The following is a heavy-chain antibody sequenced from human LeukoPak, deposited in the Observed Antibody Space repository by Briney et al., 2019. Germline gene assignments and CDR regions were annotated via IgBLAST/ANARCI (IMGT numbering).Heavy chain of an antibody. CDR1: GGTFSSYA. CDR2: IIPIFGTA. CDR3: ATKSKYCSSTSCYVPYFDY. Sequence: ASVKVSCKASGGTFSSYAISWVRQAPGQGLEWMGGIIPIFGTANYAQKFQGRVTITADESTSTAYMELSSLRSEDTAVYYCATKSKYCSSTSCYVPYFDYWGQGTLVTVSS. D-gene: IGHD2-2*01. J-gene: IGHJ4*02. V-gene: IGHV1-69*13.